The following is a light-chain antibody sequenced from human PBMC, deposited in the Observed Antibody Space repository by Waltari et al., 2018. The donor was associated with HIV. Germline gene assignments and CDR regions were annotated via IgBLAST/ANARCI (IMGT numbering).Light chain of an antibody. Sequence: QLVLTQSHSASASLGASVKITCTLSSGHRSYAIAWHQQQPEKGPRYLLKLNSDGSHSKGDGIPDRFSGSSSGAERYLTISSLQSEDEADYYCQTWGTGIQVFGGGTKLTVL. CDR3: QTWGTGIQV. V-gene: IGLV4-69*01. CDR2: LNSDGSH. J-gene: IGLJ2*01. CDR1: SGHRSYA.